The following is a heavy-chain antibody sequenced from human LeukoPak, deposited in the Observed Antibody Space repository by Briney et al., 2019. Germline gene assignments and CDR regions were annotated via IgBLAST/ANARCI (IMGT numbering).Heavy chain of an antibody. Sequence: PSETLSLTCAVYGGSFSGYYWSWIRQPPGKGLEWIGEINHSGSTNYNPSLKSRVTISVDTSKNQFSLKLSSVTAADTAVYYCARDLGIAARPDYWGQGTLVTVSS. CDR3: ARDLGIAARPDY. CDR2: INHSGST. D-gene: IGHD6-6*01. V-gene: IGHV4-34*01. CDR1: GGSFSGYY. J-gene: IGHJ4*02.